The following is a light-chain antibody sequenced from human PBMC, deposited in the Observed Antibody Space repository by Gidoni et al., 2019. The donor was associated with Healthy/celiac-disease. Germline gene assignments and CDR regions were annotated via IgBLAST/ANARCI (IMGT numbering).Light chain of an antibody. Sequence: IKMTHSLSSLSASVGDRVTIPCLASQDISNYLNWYQQKPAKAPKLLIYDASNLETGVPSRFSRSGSGTDFTFTISSLQPEDIATYYCQQYDNLPLLTFGGGTKVEIK. CDR3: QQYDNLPLLT. V-gene: IGKV1-33*01. CDR1: QDISNY. J-gene: IGKJ4*01. CDR2: DAS.